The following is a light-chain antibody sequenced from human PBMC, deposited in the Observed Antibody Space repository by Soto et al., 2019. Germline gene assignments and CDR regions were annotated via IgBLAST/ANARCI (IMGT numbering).Light chain of an antibody. CDR1: SSDVGSYDY. V-gene: IGLV2-14*01. Sequence: QSALTQPASVSGSPGQSIAISCTGTSSDVGSYDYVSWYQQHPDKAPKLMIYEVTQRPSGVSNRFSGSKSGNTASLTISGLQAEDEADYYCSSHTSVNNRVLGTGTKVTVL. CDR2: EVT. J-gene: IGLJ1*01. CDR3: SSHTSVNNRV.